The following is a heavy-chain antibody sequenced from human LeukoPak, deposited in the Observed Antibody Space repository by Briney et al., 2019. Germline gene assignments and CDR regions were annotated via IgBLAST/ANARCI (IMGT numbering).Heavy chain of an antibody. V-gene: IGHV4-59*01. CDR2: IYYSGST. Sequence: SETLSLTCTVSGASISSYYWSWIRQPPGKGLEWVGYIYYSGSTNYNPSLKSRVTISVDTSKNQFSLKLSSVTAADTAVYYCARDIVVPAAIWFDGYYYYGMDVWGQGTTVTVSS. CDR3: ARDIVVPAAIWFDGYYYYGMDV. J-gene: IGHJ6*02. CDR1: GASISSYY. D-gene: IGHD2-2*01.